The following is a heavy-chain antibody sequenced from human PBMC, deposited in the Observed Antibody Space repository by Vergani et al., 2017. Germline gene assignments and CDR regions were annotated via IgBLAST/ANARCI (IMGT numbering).Heavy chain of an antibody. CDR3: ARGDYGILTGYRY. D-gene: IGHD3-9*01. CDR2: INPSGGHT. Sequence: QVQLVQSGAEVKKPGSSVKVSCKASGGTFSNYYMHWVRQAPGQGLEWMGIINPSGGHTNYAQKFQGRVTMTRDTSTSTVYVELSSLRSEDTAIYYCARGDYGILTGYRYWGQGTLVTVSA. J-gene: IGHJ4*02. V-gene: IGHV1-46*03. CDR1: GGTFSNYY.